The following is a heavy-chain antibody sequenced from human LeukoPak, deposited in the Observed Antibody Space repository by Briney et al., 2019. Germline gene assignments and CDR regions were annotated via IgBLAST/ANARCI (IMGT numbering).Heavy chain of an antibody. Sequence: GGSLRLSCAASGFIFSSYGMSWVRQAPGKGLEWVSSITGGGGITYYADSVKGRFTISRDNAKNTLYLQMNSLSAEDTGLYYCVRDPRGDGSSTFGYWGQGTLVTVSS. V-gene: IGHV3-23*01. CDR2: ITGGGGIT. CDR3: VRDPRGDGSSTFGY. CDR1: GFIFSSYG. J-gene: IGHJ4*02. D-gene: IGHD1-26*01.